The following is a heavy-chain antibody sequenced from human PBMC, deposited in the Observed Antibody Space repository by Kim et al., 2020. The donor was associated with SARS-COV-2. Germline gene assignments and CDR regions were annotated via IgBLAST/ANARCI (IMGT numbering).Heavy chain of an antibody. J-gene: IGHJ4*02. CDR2: ISSSSSYI. CDR3: ARTDYDILTGYSYYFDY. D-gene: IGHD3-9*01. V-gene: IGHV3-21*01. Sequence: GGSLRLSCAASGFTFSSYSMNWVRQAPGKGLEWVSSISSSSSYIYYADSVKGRFTISRDNAKNSLYLQMNSLRAEDTAVYYCARTDYDILTGYSYYFDYWGQGTLVTVSS. CDR1: GFTFSSYS.